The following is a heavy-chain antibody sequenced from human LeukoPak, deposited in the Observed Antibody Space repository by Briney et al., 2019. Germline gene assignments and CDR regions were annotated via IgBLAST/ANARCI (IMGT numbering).Heavy chain of an antibody. Sequence: GASVKVSCKASGYTFTSYYMHWVRQAPGQGLEWMGIINPSGGSTSYAQKFQGRVTMTRDMSTSTVYMELSSLRSEDTAVYYCARDHKWYYDFWSGYNYYYYMDVRGKGTTVTVSS. V-gene: IGHV1-46*01. CDR3: ARDHKWYYDFWSGYNYYYYMDV. CDR2: INPSGGST. J-gene: IGHJ6*03. CDR1: GYTFTSYY. D-gene: IGHD3-3*01.